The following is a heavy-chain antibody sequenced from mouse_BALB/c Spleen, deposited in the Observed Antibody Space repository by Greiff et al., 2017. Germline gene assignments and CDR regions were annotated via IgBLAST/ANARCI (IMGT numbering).Heavy chain of an antibody. CDR3: ARSPHYYGSSYGDMDY. CDR1: GYAFTNYL. D-gene: IGHD1-1*01. CDR2: INPGSGGT. V-gene: IGHV1-54*03. Sequence: QVQLQQSGAELVRPGTSVKVSCKASGYAFTNYLIEWVKQRPGQGLEWIGGINPGSGGTNYNEKFKGKATLTADKSSSTAYMQLSSLTSDDSAVYVCARSPHYYGSSYGDMDYWGQGTSVTVSS. J-gene: IGHJ4*01.